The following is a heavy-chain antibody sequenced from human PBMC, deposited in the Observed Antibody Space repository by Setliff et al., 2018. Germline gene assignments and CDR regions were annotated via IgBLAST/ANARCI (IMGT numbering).Heavy chain of an antibody. V-gene: IGHV4-34*01. CDR1: GESFSNNY. CDR2: SNHGGST. J-gene: IGHJ1*01. Sequence: LSLTCSVYGESFSNNYWSWIRQSPGRGLEWIGESNHGGSTSYHPSLKSRLTMSVDTSKNQFSLKLTSVTAADTAVYYCARVDFTMIQGVLGLWGQGTLVTVSS. CDR3: ARVDFTMIQGVLGL. D-gene: IGHD3-10*01.